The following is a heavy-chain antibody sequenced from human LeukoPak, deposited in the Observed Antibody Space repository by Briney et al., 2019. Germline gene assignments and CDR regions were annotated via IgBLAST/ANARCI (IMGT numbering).Heavy chain of an antibody. V-gene: IGHV4-61*02. D-gene: IGHD2-2*01. CDR1: GDSISSGDYY. Sequence: SETLSLTCTVSGDSISSGDYYWNWIRQPAGKGLEWIGRIYAIGSTNYNPSLKSRVTMSVDRSKNQFSLKLNSVTAADTAVYYCARGAISCRSTSCYVLFDPWGQGTLVTVSS. CDR2: IYAIGST. J-gene: IGHJ5*02. CDR3: ARGAISCRSTSCYVLFDP.